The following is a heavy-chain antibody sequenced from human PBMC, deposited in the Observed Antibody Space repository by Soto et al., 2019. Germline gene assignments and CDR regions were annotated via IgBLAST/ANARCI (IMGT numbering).Heavy chain of an antibody. V-gene: IGHV4-30-4*08. D-gene: IGHD6-19*01. CDR1: GGSISSGDHH. Sequence: QVQLQESGPGLVKPSQTLSLTCSVSGGSISSGDHHWTWIRQPPGTGLEWIGYISSSGSTNYNPSLKSRLTISQDTSGNQSPLTLSSVTAADTALYFCAGGPKQYFFDYWGQGTLVTVSS. CDR2: ISSSGST. CDR3: AGGPKQYFFDY. J-gene: IGHJ4*02.